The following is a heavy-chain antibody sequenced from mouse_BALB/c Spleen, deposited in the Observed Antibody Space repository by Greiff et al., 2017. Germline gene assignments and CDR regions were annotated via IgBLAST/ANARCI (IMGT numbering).Heavy chain of an antibody. CDR1: GYSITSGYY. Sequence: DVQLQESGPGLVKPSQSLSLTCSVTGYSITSGYYWNWIRQFPGNKLEWMGYISYDGSNNYNPSLKNRISITRDTSKNQFFLKLNSVTTEDTATYYCARGGDYSAWFAYWGQGTLVTVSA. CDR3: ARGGDYSAWFAY. D-gene: IGHD1-1*01. J-gene: IGHJ3*01. CDR2: ISYDGSN. V-gene: IGHV3-6*02.